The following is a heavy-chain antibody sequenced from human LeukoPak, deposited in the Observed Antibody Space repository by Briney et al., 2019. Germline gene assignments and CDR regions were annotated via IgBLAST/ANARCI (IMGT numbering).Heavy chain of an antibody. J-gene: IGHJ5*02. V-gene: IGHV4-61*01. CDR2: IHYSGST. D-gene: IGHD6-6*01. CDR1: GGSISSGSYY. Sequence: SQTLSLTCTVSGGSISSGSYYWNWIRQPPGKGLEWIAYIHYSGSTNYNPSLRSRVDISVDTSENQFSLKLRSVTAADTAVYYCAGNSASSSGNEPSWGRGTLVTVSS. CDR3: AGNSASSSGNEPS.